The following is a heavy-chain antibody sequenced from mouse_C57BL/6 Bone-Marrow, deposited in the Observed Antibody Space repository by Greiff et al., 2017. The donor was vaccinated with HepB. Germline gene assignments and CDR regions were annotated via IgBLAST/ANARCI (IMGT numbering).Heavy chain of an antibody. J-gene: IGHJ3*01. V-gene: IGHV1-82*01. CDR3: ARSVDGNPWFAY. CDR1: GYAFSSSW. D-gene: IGHD2-1*01. CDR2: IYPGDGDT. Sequence: QVQLQQSGPELVKPGASVKISCKASGYAFSSSWMNWVKQRPGKGLEWIGRIYPGDGDTNYNGKFKGKATLTEDKSSSTAYMQLSSLTSEDSAVYFCARSVDGNPWFAYWGQGTLVTVSA.